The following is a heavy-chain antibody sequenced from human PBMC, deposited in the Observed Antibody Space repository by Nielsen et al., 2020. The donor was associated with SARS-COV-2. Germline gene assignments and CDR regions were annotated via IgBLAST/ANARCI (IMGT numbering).Heavy chain of an antibody. J-gene: IGHJ5*02. D-gene: IGHD3-22*01. CDR1: GGSISSGGYS. Sequence: SETLSLTCAVPGGSISSGGYSWSWIRQPPGKGLEWIGYIYHSGSTYYNPSLKSRVTISVDRSKNQFSLKLSSVTAADTAVYYCATTYDSSGYDGFWFDPWGQGTLVTVSS. CDR2: IYHSGST. CDR3: ATTYDSSGYDGFWFDP. V-gene: IGHV4-30-2*01.